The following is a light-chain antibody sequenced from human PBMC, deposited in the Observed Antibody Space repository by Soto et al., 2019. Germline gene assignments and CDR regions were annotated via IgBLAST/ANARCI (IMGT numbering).Light chain of an antibody. Sequence: QSALTQPASVSGSPGQSITISCTGTSSDVGSYNIVSWYQQNPGKAPKLMIYEGSKRPSGVSNRFSGSKSGNTASLTISGLQAEDEADYYCCSYAGSSTWVFGGGTKLTVL. CDR2: EGS. V-gene: IGLV2-23*01. CDR1: SSDVGSYNI. CDR3: CSYAGSSTWV. J-gene: IGLJ3*02.